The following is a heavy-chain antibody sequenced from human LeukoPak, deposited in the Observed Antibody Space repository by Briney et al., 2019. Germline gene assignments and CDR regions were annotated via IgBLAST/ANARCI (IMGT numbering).Heavy chain of an antibody. Sequence: ASVKVSCKASGYTFTSYYMHWVRQAPRQGLEWMGIINPSGGSTSYAQKFQGRVTMTRDTSTSTVYMELSSLRSEDTAVYYCARDLDYYHISGTLDYWGQGTLVTVSS. J-gene: IGHJ4*02. CDR2: INPSGGST. D-gene: IGHD3-22*01. CDR3: ARDLDYYHISGTLDY. CDR1: GYTFTSYY. V-gene: IGHV1-46*01.